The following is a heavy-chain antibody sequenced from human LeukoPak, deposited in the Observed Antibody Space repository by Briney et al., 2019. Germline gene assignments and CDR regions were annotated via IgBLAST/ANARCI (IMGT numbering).Heavy chain of an antibody. Sequence: PSETLSLTCTVSGGSISSSSYYWGWIRQPPGKGLEWIGEINHSGSTNYNPSLKSRVTISVDTSKNQFSLKLSSVTAADTAVYYCARGRDGRPELLVWRNYNWFDPWGQGTLVTVSS. D-gene: IGHD1-14*01. CDR1: GGSISSSSYY. CDR3: ARGRDGRPELLVWRNYNWFDP. J-gene: IGHJ5*02. CDR2: INHSGST. V-gene: IGHV4-39*07.